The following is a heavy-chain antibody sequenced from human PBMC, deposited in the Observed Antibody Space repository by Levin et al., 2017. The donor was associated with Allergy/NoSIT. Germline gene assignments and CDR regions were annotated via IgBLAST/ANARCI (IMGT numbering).Heavy chain of an antibody. CDR1: GFTFSSYS. D-gene: IGHD2-15*01. V-gene: IGHV3-21*01. J-gene: IGHJ6*02. CDR2: ISSSSSYI. CDR3: GRDQGSLGGYGMDA. Sequence: PGGSLRLSCAASGFTFSSYSMNWVRQAPGKGLEWVSSISSSSSYIYYADSWKGRFTISRDNAKNSRYLQMNSLSAEDTAAYYVGRDQGSLGGYGMDAWGHGTTVTVS.